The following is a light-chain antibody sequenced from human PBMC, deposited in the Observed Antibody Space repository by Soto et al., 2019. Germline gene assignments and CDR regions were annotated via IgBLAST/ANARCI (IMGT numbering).Light chain of an antibody. V-gene: IGKV1-39*01. Sequence: DLQMTQSPSSLSASVGDRVTITCRASQSIRTYLNWYQQKPGKAPKLPIYAASSLQSGVPSRFSGSGSGTDFTLTISSLQPEDFATYSCQQSYSTPLTFGPGTKVDIK. CDR3: QQSYSTPLT. CDR1: QSIRTY. CDR2: AAS. J-gene: IGKJ3*01.